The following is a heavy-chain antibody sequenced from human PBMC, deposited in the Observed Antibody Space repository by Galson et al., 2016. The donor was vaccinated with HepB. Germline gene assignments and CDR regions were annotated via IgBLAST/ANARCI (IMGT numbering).Heavy chain of an antibody. D-gene: IGHD3-16*02. CDR2: ISTYNGNT. Sequence: SVKVSCKASGYKFRSYGIDWVRQAPGQGLEWLGWISTYNGNTNYARKFQDRVTLTTDTSTNTVYMELRSLTSDDTAVYYCARDRQCLRESSHYWGQGTLVTVSS. CDR3: ARDRQCLRESSHY. J-gene: IGHJ4*02. CDR1: GYKFRSYG. V-gene: IGHV1-18*01.